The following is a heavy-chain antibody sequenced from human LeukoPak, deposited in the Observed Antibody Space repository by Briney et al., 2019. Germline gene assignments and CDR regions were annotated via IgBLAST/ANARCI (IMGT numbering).Heavy chain of an antibody. Sequence: PSETLSLTCTVSGGSISSYYWSWIRQPPGKGLEWIGYIFYSGSTNYNLSLKSRVTISVDTSKNQFSLKLSSVTAADTAVYYCARAGHDILTGYPYYMDVWGKGTTVTVSS. J-gene: IGHJ6*03. CDR1: GGSISSYY. V-gene: IGHV4-59*01. D-gene: IGHD3-9*01. CDR2: IFYSGST. CDR3: ARAGHDILTGYPYYMDV.